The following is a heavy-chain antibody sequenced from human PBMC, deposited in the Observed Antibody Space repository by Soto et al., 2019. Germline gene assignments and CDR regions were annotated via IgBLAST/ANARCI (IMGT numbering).Heavy chain of an antibody. V-gene: IGHV5-51*01. CDR1: GYTFSNFW. CDR3: ARSPRSSPYFDY. Sequence: TGESLKISCQCSGYTFSNFWIGWVRQLPGKGLEWMGIIYPGDHETRYSPSFRGKVTISADKSTNTAYLQWNSLEASDTAFYFCARSPRSSPYFDYWGQGALVTVSS. D-gene: IGHD6-13*01. J-gene: IGHJ4*02. CDR2: IYPGDHET.